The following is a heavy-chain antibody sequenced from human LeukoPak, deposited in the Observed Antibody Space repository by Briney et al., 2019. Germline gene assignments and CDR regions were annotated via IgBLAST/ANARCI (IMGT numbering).Heavy chain of an antibody. Sequence: SVKVSCKASGGTFSSYAISWVRQASGQGLEWMGGIIPIFGTANYAQKFQGRVTITADKSTSTAYMELSSLRSEDTAVYYCARASTTRYCSGGSCYSGIYYYYYLDVWGKGTTVTVSS. CDR1: GGTFSSYA. J-gene: IGHJ6*03. CDR3: ARASTTRYCSGGSCYSGIYYYYYLDV. V-gene: IGHV1-69*06. CDR2: IIPIFGTA. D-gene: IGHD2-15*01.